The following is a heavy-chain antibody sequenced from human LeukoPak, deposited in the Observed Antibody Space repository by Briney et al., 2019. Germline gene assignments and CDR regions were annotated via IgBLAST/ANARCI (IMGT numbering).Heavy chain of an antibody. J-gene: IGHJ4*02. CDR3: ARVGYNWNQSNGY. CDR1: GGSISSYY. CDR2: INHSGST. V-gene: IGHV4-34*01. Sequence: SETLSLTCTVSGGSISSYYWSWIRQPPGKGLEWIGEINHSGSTNYNPSLKSRVTISVDTSKNQFSLKLSSVTAADTAVYYCARVGYNWNQSNGYWGQGTLVTVSS. D-gene: IGHD1-20*01.